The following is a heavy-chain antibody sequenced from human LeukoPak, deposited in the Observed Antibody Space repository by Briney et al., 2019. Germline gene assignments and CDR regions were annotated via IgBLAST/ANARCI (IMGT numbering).Heavy chain of an antibody. CDR3: ASSGATGATDYYDSSGYYFPIDY. J-gene: IGHJ4*02. D-gene: IGHD3-22*01. Sequence: SVKGSCKASGGTFSSYAISWVRQAPGQGLEWMEGIIPIFGTANYAQKFQGRVTITADESTSTAYMELSSLRSEDTAVYYCASSGATGATDYYDSSGYYFPIDYWGQGTLVTVSS. CDR2: IIPIFGTA. V-gene: IGHV1-69*01. CDR1: GGTFSSYA.